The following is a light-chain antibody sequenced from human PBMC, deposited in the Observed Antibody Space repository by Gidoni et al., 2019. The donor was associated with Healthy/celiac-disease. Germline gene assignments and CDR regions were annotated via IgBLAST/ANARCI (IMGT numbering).Light chain of an antibody. J-gene: IGKJ1*01. CDR3: QQYGSSQT. CDR1: QSVSSSY. CDR2: GAS. Sequence: ENALTQSPGTLSLSPGERATLSCRASQSVSSSYLAWYQQEPGQAPMLLIYGASSRATGIPDRFSGSGSGTDFTLTISRLEPEDFAVYYCQQYGSSQTFGQGTKVEIK. V-gene: IGKV3-20*01.